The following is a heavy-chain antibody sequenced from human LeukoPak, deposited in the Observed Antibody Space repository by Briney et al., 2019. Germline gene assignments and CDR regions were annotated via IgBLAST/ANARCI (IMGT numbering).Heavy chain of an antibody. CDR1: GYTFTSYG. Sequence: ASVKVSCKASGYTFTSYGISWVRQAPGQGLEWMGWTSGYNGNTNYGQKLQGRVTMTTDTSTGIAYMELRSLRSDDTAVYYCARSSKQWLDYWGQGTLVTVSS. V-gene: IGHV1-18*01. D-gene: IGHD6-19*01. CDR2: TSGYNGNT. J-gene: IGHJ4*02. CDR3: ARSSKQWLDY.